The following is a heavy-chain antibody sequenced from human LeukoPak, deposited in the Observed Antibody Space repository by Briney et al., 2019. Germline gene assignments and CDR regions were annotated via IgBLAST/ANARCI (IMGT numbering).Heavy chain of an antibody. CDR1: GFTFDAYG. CDR2: INWNGGST. CDR3: ARERWGDAFDI. V-gene: IGHV3-20*04. D-gene: IGHD1-26*01. J-gene: IGHJ3*02. Sequence: GGSLRLSCAASGFTFDAYGMSWVRQAPGKGLEWVSGINWNGGSTGYADSVKGRFTISRDNSKSTLYLQMNSLRADDTAVYYCARERWGDAFDIWGQGTKVTVSS.